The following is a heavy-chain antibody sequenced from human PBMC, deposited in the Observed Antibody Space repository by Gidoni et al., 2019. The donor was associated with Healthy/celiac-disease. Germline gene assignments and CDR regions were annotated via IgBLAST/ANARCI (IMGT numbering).Heavy chain of an antibody. Sequence: EVQLLESGGGLVQPGGSLRLSCAASGFPFSSYAMSWVRQAPGKGLEWVSAISGSGGSTYYADSVKGRFTISRDNSKNTLYLQMNSLRAEDTAVYYCAKELNLLWFGELLGYFDYWGQGTLVTVSS. CDR1: GFPFSSYA. CDR2: ISGSGGST. V-gene: IGHV3-23*01. J-gene: IGHJ4*02. CDR3: AKELNLLWFGELLGYFDY. D-gene: IGHD3-10*01.